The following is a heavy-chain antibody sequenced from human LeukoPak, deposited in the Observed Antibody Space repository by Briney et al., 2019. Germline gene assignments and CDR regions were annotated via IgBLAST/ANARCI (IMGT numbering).Heavy chain of an antibody. V-gene: IGHV4-31*03. J-gene: IGHJ4*02. CDR3: ARGGGVVWFDY. D-gene: IGHD3-3*01. CDR1: GGSISSGGYY. Sequence: SETLSLTCTVSGGSISSGGYYWSWIRQHPGKGLEWIGYIYYSGSTYYNPSLKSRVTISVGTSKNQFSLKLSSVTAADTAVYYCARGGGVVWFDYWGQGTLVTASS. CDR2: IYYSGST.